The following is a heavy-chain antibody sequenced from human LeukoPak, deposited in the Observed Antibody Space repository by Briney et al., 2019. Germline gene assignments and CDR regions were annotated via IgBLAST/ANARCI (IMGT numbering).Heavy chain of an antibody. CDR1: GLTFSSYS. CDR3: ARGMAGPFDY. CDR2: VSSSSSYI. J-gene: IGHJ4*02. Sequence: GGSLRLSCAASGLTFSSYSMNWVRQAPGKGLEWVSSVSSSSSYIYYADSVKGRFTISRDNAKNSLYLQMNSLRAEDTAVYYCARGMAGPFDYWGQGTLVTVSS. D-gene: IGHD6-19*01. V-gene: IGHV3-21*01.